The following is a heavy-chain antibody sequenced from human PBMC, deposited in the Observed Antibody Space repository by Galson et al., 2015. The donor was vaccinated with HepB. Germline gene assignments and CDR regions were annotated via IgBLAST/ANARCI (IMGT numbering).Heavy chain of an antibody. Sequence: SLRLSCAASGFTFSSYSMNWVRQAPGKGLEWVSSISSSSSYIYYADSVKGRFTISRDNAKNTLYLQMNSLRAEDTAVYYCARASGDYGSYWGQGTLVTVSS. CDR3: ARASGDYGSY. CDR1: GFTFSSYS. D-gene: IGHD4-17*01. V-gene: IGHV3-21*01. CDR2: ISSSSSYI. J-gene: IGHJ4*02.